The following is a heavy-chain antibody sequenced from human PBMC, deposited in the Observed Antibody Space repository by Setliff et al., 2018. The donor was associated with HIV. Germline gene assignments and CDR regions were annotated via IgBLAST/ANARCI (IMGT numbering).Heavy chain of an antibody. CDR1: HYSISDSYY. D-gene: IGHD1-26*01. CDR3: ARGQWEGLRAYFFDV. J-gene: IGHJ4*01. V-gene: IGHV4-38-2*01. CDR2: VYYLGNT. Sequence: LSLTCLVSHYSISDSYYWGWVRQPPGKGLEWIGTVYYLGNTYHNPSLRSRLSLSIDRSHQSFSFQLTSVSAADTAMYYCARGQWEGLRAYFFDVWGHGMLVTVSS.